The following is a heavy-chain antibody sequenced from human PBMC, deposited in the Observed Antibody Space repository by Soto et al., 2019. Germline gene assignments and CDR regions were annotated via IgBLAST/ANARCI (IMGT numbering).Heavy chain of an antibody. V-gene: IGHV3-48*02. J-gene: IGHJ6*02. CDR2: ISSSSSTT. Sequence: EVQLLESGGGLVQPGGSLRLSCAASGFTFSSYAMSWVRQAPGKGLEWVSYISSSSSTTYYADSVKGRFTISRDNAKDSLYLQMNSLRDEDTAVYYCARTMTAVVINYYYYGMDAWGHGTTVTVSS. CDR1: GFTFSSYA. D-gene: IGHD3-22*01. CDR3: ARTMTAVVINYYYYGMDA.